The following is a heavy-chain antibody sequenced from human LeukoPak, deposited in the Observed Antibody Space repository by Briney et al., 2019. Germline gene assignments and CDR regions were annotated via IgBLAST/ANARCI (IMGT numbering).Heavy chain of an antibody. V-gene: IGHV3-21*01. CDR3: ARVVDSSGWYGWFDP. CDR2: ISSSSSYR. D-gene: IGHD6-19*01. Sequence: PGGSLRLSCAASGFTFSSYSMNWVRQAPGKGLEWVQSISSSSSYRYYADSVKGRFTISRDNAKNSLYLQMNSLRAEDTAVYYCARVVDSSGWYGWFDPWGQGTLVTVSS. J-gene: IGHJ5*02. CDR1: GFTFSSYS.